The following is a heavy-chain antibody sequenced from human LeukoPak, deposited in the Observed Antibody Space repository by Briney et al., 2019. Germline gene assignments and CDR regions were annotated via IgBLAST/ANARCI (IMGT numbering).Heavy chain of an antibody. CDR3: ARMADYSSGYRDAFDI. CDR2: ISYDGSNK. J-gene: IGHJ3*02. V-gene: IGHV3-30*03. CDR1: GFTFSSYG. D-gene: IGHD3-22*01. Sequence: GRSLRLSCAASGFTFSSYGMHWVRQAPGKGLEWVAVISYDGSNKYYADSVKGRFTISRDNAKNSLYLQMNSLRAEDTAVYYCARMADYSSGYRDAFDIWGQGTMVTVSS.